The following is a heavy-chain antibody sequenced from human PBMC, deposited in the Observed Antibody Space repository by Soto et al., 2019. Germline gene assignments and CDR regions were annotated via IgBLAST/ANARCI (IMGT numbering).Heavy chain of an antibody. Sequence: SETLSLTCAVSGGSIGGVGYSWSWIRQPPGGGLEWIGYMYHSGTFLKSPSLKTRLAMSLDMSKNQFSLTLNSMTAADTAVYYCARAQFYSGSGNYNNLMFDAWGQGIQVTVSS. V-gene: IGHV4-30-2*01. CDR1: GGSIGGVGYS. CDR2: MYHSGTF. J-gene: IGHJ5*02. D-gene: IGHD3-10*01. CDR3: ARAQFYSGSGNYNNLMFDA.